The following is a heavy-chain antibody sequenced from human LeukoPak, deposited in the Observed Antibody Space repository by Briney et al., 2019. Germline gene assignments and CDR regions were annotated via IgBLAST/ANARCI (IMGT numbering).Heavy chain of an antibody. CDR1: GFXFVSYT. CDR2: ISSSSSFI. Sequence: GGSLRLSCAASGFXFVSYTINWVRQAPGKGLECVSSISSSSSFIYYADSVKGRFTISRDNAKNSLYLQMDSLRAEDTAVYYCARGYLYYFDYWGQGTLVTVSS. CDR3: ARGYLYYFDY. V-gene: IGHV3-21*01. J-gene: IGHJ4*02. D-gene: IGHD2-2*02.